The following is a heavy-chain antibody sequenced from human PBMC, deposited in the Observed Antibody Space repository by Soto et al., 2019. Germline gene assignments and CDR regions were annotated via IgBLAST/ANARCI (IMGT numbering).Heavy chain of an antibody. CDR2: IYHSGST. D-gene: IGHD3-22*01. V-gene: IGHV4-31*02. CDR3: AMYTVKNLDSCGHNWQY. CDR1: EGSIIDLGYY. J-gene: IGHJ4*02. Sequence: SLMMRATYTVAEGSIIDLGYYRICNNQHTGKGLEWIGNIYHSGSTYHNPSLKSRVTISVDTSKNQFSLKLSSVTAAETAVYYCAMYTVKNLDSCGHNWQYWGQGTLVTVSP.